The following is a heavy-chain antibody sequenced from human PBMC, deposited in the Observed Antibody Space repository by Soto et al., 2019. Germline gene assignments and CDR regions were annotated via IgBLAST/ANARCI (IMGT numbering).Heavy chain of an antibody. CDR1: GDSYSISTYS. V-gene: IGHV4-30-2*01. J-gene: IGHJ5*02. CDR3: AGMPYTSGLRFDP. D-gene: IGHD6-19*01. CDR2: IYQSGVT. Sequence: TLSLTCNMSGDSYSISTYSWSWIRQPPGKALQWIGFIYQSGVTSYNPSLASRVSISLDRSNNQCSLKLKSVTAADTAVYFCAGMPYTSGLRFDPWGPGTLVTV.